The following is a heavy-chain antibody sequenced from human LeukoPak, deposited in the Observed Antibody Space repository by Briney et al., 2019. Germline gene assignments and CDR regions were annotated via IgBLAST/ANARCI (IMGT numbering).Heavy chain of an antibody. CDR1: GYTFTSYG. CDR3: ARGLRGYSYGSFDY. J-gene: IGHJ4*02. D-gene: IGHD5-18*01. CDR2: ISAYNGNT. Sequence: ASVKVSCKASGYTFTSYGISWVRQAPGQGLEWMGRISAYNGNTNYAQKLQGRVTMTTDTSTSTAYMELRSLRSDDTAVYYCARGLRGYSYGSFDYWGQGTLVTVSS. V-gene: IGHV1-18*01.